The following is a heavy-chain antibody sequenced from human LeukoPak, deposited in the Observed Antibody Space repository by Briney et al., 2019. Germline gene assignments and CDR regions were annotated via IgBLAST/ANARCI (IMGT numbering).Heavy chain of an antibody. CDR1: GGSFSGYY. CDR2: INHSGST. J-gene: IGHJ6*03. CDR3: ARGWQGRTAYYYYTDV. D-gene: IGHD2-21*02. Sequence: SETLSLTCAVYGGSFSGYYWSWIRQPPGKGLEWIGEINHSGSTNYNPSLKSRVTISVDTSKNQFSLKLSSVTAADTAVYYCARGWQGRTAYYYYTDVWGKGTTVTVSS. V-gene: IGHV4-34*01.